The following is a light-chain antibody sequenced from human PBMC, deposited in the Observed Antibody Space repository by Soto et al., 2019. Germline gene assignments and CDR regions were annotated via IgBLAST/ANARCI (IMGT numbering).Light chain of an antibody. Sequence: EVAMTQSPATLSVSPGERATLSCRASRSVSSNLAWYQQKLGQAPRLLIYGASTRAPGIPDRFSAGGSGTEFTLTISSLQSEDFAVYYCQQYYNWPRTFGQGTKLDIK. J-gene: IGKJ1*01. V-gene: IGKV3-15*01. CDR3: QQYYNWPRT. CDR2: GAS. CDR1: RSVSSN.